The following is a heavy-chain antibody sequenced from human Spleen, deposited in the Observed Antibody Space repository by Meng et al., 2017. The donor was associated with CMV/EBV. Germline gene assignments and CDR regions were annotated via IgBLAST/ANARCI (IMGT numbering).Heavy chain of an antibody. J-gene: IGHJ3*01. Sequence: GGSLRLSCAASGFTFDDYAMPWVRQAPGKGLEWVSGINWNSGSTGYADSVKGRFTISRDNARHSLYLQMNSLRPEDTALYYCTKDEGSTVTRGTFDVWGQGTMVTVSS. D-gene: IGHD4-11*01. CDR3: TKDEGSTVTRGTFDV. CDR1: GFTFDDYA. V-gene: IGHV3-9*01. CDR2: INWNSGST.